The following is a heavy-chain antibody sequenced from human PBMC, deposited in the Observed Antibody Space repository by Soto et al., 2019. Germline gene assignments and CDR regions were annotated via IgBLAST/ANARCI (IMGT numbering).Heavy chain of an antibody. CDR3: ARGPPDIVVVPAAYDY. Sequence: VPLVESGGGVVQPGRSLRLSCAASGFTFSSYGMHWVRQAPGKGLEWVAVIWYDGSNKYYADSVKGRFTISRDNSKNTLYLQLNSLRAEDTAVYYCARGPPDIVVVPAAYDYWGQGTLVTVSS. D-gene: IGHD2-2*01. V-gene: IGHV3-33*01. CDR2: IWYDGSNK. CDR1: GFTFSSYG. J-gene: IGHJ4*02.